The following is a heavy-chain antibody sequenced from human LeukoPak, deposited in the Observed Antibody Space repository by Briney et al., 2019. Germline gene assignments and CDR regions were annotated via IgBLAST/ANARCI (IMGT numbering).Heavy chain of an antibody. J-gene: IGHJ4*02. CDR2: IYPGDSDT. V-gene: IGHV5-51*01. D-gene: IGHD5-18*01. CDR3: ARQTSGDTAFDY. CDR1: GYSFASAW. Sequence: GESLKISCEGSGYSFASAWIGWVRQMPGKGLEWMGIIYPGDSDTRYSPSFQGQVTISADKSISTAYLQWSSLKASDTAVYYCARQTSGDTAFDYWGQGTLVTVSS.